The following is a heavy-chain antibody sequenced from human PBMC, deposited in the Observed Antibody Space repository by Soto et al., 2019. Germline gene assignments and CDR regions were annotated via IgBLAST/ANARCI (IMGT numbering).Heavy chain of an antibody. CDR1: GYTFTSYY. V-gene: IGHV1-46*01. J-gene: IGHJ4*02. Sequence: QVQLVQSGAEVKKPGASVKVSCKASGYTFTSYYMHWVRQAPGQGLEWMGIINPSGGSTSYAQKFHGRVTMTRDTSTSTVYIELSSLRAEDTAVYYCARGFRAATTFGYWGQGTLVTVSS. CDR3: ARGFRAATTFGY. D-gene: IGHD3-10*02. CDR2: INPSGGST.